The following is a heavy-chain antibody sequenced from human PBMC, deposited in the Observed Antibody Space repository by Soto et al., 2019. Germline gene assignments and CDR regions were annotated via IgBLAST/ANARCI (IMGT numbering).Heavy chain of an antibody. V-gene: IGHV4-34*02. J-gene: IGHJ6*02. CDR3: ARRKDSSRYFYGMDV. D-gene: IGHD6-13*01. CDR2: VHHSGTS. Sequence: QVALQQWGAGLLKPSQTPSLTCGVSGGSFDEYFWTWIRLTPGQGLEWIGEVHHSGTSYYNPSLKSRLAVSVDTSKSQVSLTLTSVTAADTGVYYCARRKDSSRYFYGMDVWGQGTTVVVS. CDR1: GGSFDEYF.